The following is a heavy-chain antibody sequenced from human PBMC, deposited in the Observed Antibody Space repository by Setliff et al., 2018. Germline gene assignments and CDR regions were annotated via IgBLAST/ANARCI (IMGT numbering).Heavy chain of an antibody. CDR3: ASAGHSGSWFPFDAFHI. J-gene: IGHJ3*02. D-gene: IGHD6-13*01. Sequence: LRLSCAASGFTFSAHYMDWLRQAPGKGLEWVSSISRSSTYIYYADSMKGRFTISRDNAKNSLYLQMNSLRAEDTAVYYCASAGHSGSWFPFDAFHIWGQGTMVTVSS. CDR2: ISRSSTYI. V-gene: IGHV3-21*01. CDR1: GFTFSAHY.